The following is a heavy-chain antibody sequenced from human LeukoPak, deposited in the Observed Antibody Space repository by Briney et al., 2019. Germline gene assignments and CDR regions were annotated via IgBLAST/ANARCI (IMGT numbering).Heavy chain of an antibody. CDR3: AIGSGYSGYDFDY. CDR2: INHSGST. D-gene: IGHD5-12*01. CDR1: GGSISSSSYY. J-gene: IGHJ4*02. V-gene: IGHV4-39*07. Sequence: PSETLSLTCTVSGGSISSSSYYWSWIRQPPGKGLEWIGEINHSGSTNYNPSLKSRVTISVDTSKNQFSLKLSSVTAADTAVYYCAIGSGYSGYDFDYWGQGTLVTVSS.